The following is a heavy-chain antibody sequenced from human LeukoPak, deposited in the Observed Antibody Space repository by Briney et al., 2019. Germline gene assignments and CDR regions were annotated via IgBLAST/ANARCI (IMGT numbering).Heavy chain of an antibody. D-gene: IGHD4-23*01. CDR2: IRFDESDK. CDR1: GFTFKSYG. V-gene: IGHV3-30*02. Sequence: PGGSLRLSCAASGFTFKSYGMHWVRQAPGKGLEWVAHIRFDESDKYYSDSVKGRFTISRDTSKSTLYLQMNSLRGEDTAVYYCAKDFRWSQDYWGQGTLVTVSS. CDR3: AKDFRWSQDY. J-gene: IGHJ4*02.